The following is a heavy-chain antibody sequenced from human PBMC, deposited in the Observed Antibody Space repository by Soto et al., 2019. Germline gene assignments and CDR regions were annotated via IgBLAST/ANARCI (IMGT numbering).Heavy chain of an antibody. V-gene: IGHV3-30*18. D-gene: IGHD2-2*01. CDR2: ISYDGSNK. Sequence: QVQLVESGGGVVQPGRSLRLSCAASGFTFSSYGMHWVRQAPGKGLEWVAVISYDGSNKYYAASVKGRFTISRDNSKNTLYLQMNSLRAEDTAVYYCANQQFYDYYYGMDVWGQGTTVTVSS. CDR3: ANQQFYDYYYGMDV. CDR1: GFTFSSYG. J-gene: IGHJ6*02.